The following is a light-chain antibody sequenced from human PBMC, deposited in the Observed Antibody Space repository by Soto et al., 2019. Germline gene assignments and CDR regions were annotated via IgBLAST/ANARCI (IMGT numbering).Light chain of an antibody. CDR2: GAS. CDR3: QQYCSSPYT. V-gene: IGKV3-20*01. J-gene: IGKJ2*01. Sequence: ESVLTQSPGTLSLSPGERATLSCRASPSVSNNYLAWYQQKPGQAPRRLIYGASTRATGIPDRFSGSGSGIDFTLTTSSLEPADFPADYCQQYCSSPYTFGQATKLEIK. CDR1: PSVSNNY.